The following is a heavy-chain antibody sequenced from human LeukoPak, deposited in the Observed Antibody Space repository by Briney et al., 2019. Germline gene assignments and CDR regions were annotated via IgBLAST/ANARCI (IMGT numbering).Heavy chain of an antibody. CDR2: LSHSGSS. CDR1: GGXVSSYY. J-gene: IGHJ3*02. D-gene: IGHD2-2*01. V-gene: IGHV4-59*02. Sequence: PSETLSLTYTVSGGXVSSYYWSWIRRPPGRGLEWIAYLSHSGSSDSNPSLTSRVTTLVDTSKNQFSLKLTSVTAADTAVYYCARARYANAWYAFDIWGHGTMVTVSS. CDR3: ARARYANAWYAFDI.